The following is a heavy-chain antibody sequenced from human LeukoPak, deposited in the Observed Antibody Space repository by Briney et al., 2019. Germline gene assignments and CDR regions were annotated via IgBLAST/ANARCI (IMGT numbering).Heavy chain of an antibody. CDR2: IWYDGSNK. Sequence: GGSLRLSCAASGFTFSSYGMHWVRQAPGKGLEWVAVIWYDGSNKYYADSVKGRFTISRDNSKNTLYLQMNSLRAEDTAVYYCAKDQRPYCSGGSCYSGVLDYWVEGTLVTVSS. V-gene: IGHV3-33*06. D-gene: IGHD2-15*01. CDR1: GFTFSSYG. CDR3: AKDQRPYCSGGSCYSGVLDY. J-gene: IGHJ4*02.